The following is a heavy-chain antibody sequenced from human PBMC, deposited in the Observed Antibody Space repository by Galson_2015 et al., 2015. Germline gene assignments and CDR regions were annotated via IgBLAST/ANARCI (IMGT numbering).Heavy chain of an antibody. D-gene: IGHD1-26*01. CDR1: GYTFINYW. CDR3: ARTGQELTPYYYYGMDV. CDR2: IYPDDSDT. V-gene: IGHV5-51*01. J-gene: IGHJ6*02. Sequence: QSGAEVKKPGESLTISCKGSGYTFINYWIAWVRQMPGKGLEWMGIIYPDDSDTTYSPSLEGQVTISVDESISTAYLQWGSLKASDTAMYYCARTGQELTPYYYYGMDVWGQGTTVTVSS.